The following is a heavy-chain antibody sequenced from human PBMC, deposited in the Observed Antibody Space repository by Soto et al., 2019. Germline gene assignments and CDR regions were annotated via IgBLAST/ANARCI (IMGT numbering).Heavy chain of an antibody. V-gene: IGHV1-69*13. CDR3: ASRVVDTAMVLIFDY. J-gene: IGHJ4*02. D-gene: IGHD5-18*01. CDR2: IIPIFGTA. CDR1: GGTFSSYS. Sequence: SVKVSCKASGGTFSSYSISWVRQAPGQGLEWMGVIIPIFGTANYAQKFQGRVTITADESTSTAYMELSSLRSEDTAAYYCASRVVDTAMVLIFDYWGQASLVTVSS.